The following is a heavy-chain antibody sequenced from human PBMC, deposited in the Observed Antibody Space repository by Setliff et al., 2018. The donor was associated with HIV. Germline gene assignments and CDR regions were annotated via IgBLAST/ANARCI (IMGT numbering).Heavy chain of an antibody. Sequence: GESLKISCEASGYSFTSYWIGWVRQLPGKGLEWMGIIYPGDSEIGYSPSSQGQVTISADKSISTAYLQWRSLQASDTAVYYCARRTRRRGSSYGNIDYWGQGTLVTVSS. V-gene: IGHV5-51*01. CDR3: ARRTRRRGSSYGNIDY. J-gene: IGHJ4*02. D-gene: IGHD5-18*01. CDR2: IYPGDSEI. CDR1: GYSFTSYW.